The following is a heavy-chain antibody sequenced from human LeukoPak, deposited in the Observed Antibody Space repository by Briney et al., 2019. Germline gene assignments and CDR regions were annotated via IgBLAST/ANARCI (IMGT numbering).Heavy chain of an antibody. D-gene: IGHD4-17*01. Sequence: GGSLRLSCAASGFTFDDYAMHWVRQAPGKGLEWFSGISWNSGSVGYADSVKGRFTISRDNAKNSLYLQMNSLRAEDTALYYCAKDSGGDYDSYFDYWGQGTLVTVSS. V-gene: IGHV3-9*01. CDR3: AKDSGGDYDSYFDY. CDR1: GFTFDDYA. J-gene: IGHJ4*02. CDR2: ISWNSGSV.